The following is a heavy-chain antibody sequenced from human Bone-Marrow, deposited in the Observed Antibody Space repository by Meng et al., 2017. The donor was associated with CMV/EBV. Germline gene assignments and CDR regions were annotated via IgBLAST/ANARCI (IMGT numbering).Heavy chain of an antibody. Sequence: GESLKISCTASGFTFGDYAMSWVRQAPGKGLEWVGFIRSKAYGGTTEYAASVKGRFTISRDDSKSIAYLQMNSLKTEDTAVYYCTREENDFWSGYPDRFDYWGQGTLVTFSS. V-gene: IGHV3-49*04. D-gene: IGHD3-3*01. CDR1: GFTFGDYA. CDR3: TREENDFWSGYPDRFDY. CDR2: IRSKAYGGTT. J-gene: IGHJ4*02.